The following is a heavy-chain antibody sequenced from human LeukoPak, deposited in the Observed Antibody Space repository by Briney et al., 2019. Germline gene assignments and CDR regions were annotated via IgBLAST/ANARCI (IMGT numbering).Heavy chain of an antibody. V-gene: IGHV3-21*04. CDR2: ISSSSSYI. D-gene: IGHD2-15*01. CDR1: GFTLSNYN. Sequence: GGSLRLSCAASGFTLSNYNMNWVRQAPGKGLEWVSSISSSSSYIYYADSVKGRFTISRDNSRNTLYLQMNTLRAEDTAVYFCAKSPVSSCRGSFCYPFDYWGQGNLVTVSS. CDR3: AKSPVSSCRGSFCYPFDY. J-gene: IGHJ4*02.